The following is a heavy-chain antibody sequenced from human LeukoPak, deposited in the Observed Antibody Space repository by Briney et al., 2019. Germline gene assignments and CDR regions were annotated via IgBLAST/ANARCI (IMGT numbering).Heavy chain of an antibody. CDR1: GFTFSSYA. Sequence: QSGGSLRLSCAASGFTFSSYAMSWVRQAPGKGLEWVSAISGSGGSTYYADSVKGRFTISRDNSKNTLYLQMNSLRAEDTAVYYCAKPLRYSGSHSAIKKGDYYFDYWGQGTLVTVSS. CDR3: AKPLRYSGSHSAIKKGDYYFDY. V-gene: IGHV3-23*01. D-gene: IGHD1-26*01. CDR2: ISGSGGST. J-gene: IGHJ4*01.